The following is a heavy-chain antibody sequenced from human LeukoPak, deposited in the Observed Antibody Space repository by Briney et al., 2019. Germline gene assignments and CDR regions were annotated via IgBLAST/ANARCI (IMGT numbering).Heavy chain of an antibody. Sequence: PSQTLSLTCTVSGGSISSGSYYWSWIRQPPGKGLEWIGNICYSGSTYYNPSLKSRVTISVDTSKNQFSLKLSSVTAADTALYYCARFPGGNPPYDDAFDIWGQGTMVTVSS. CDR1: GGSISSGSYY. V-gene: IGHV4-61*01. J-gene: IGHJ3*02. CDR2: ICYSGST. D-gene: IGHD4-23*01. CDR3: ARFPGGNPPYDDAFDI.